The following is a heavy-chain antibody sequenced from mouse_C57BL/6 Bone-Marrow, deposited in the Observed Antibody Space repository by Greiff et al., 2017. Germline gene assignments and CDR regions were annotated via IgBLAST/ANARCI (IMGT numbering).Heavy chain of an antibody. J-gene: IGHJ3*01. CDR3: TTGTPFAY. CDR1: GFNIKDDY. CDR2: IDPENGDT. Sequence: VQLQQSGAELVRPGASVKLSCTASGFNIKDDYMHWVKQRPEQGLEWIGWIDPENGDTEYAEKFQGKATITADKSSNTAYLQLRRLTSEDTAVYICTTGTPFAYWGRGTLVTVSA. V-gene: IGHV14-4*01. D-gene: IGHD4-1*01.